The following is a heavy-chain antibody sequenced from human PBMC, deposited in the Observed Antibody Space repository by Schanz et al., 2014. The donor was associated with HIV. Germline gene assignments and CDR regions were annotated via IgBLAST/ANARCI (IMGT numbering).Heavy chain of an antibody. CDR3: ARDLSLASTTPTLAFDI. CDR2: IIPIFGTA. J-gene: IGHJ3*02. Sequence: QVPLVQSGAEVKKTGSPVKVSCTAFGGTLSNYAISWVRQAPGQGLEWMGGIIPIFGTANYAQKFQGRVTITADESTSTAYMELSSLRSEDTAVYYCARDLSLASTTPTLAFDIWGQGTMVTVSS. V-gene: IGHV1-69*01. CDR1: GGTLSNYA. D-gene: IGHD2-2*01.